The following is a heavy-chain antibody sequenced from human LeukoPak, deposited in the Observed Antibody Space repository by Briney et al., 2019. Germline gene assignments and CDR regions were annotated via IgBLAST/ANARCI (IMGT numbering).Heavy chain of an antibody. J-gene: IGHJ4*02. CDR3: ARDRETYSSGSSLDY. CDR1: GYTFTSYY. D-gene: IGHD6-19*01. V-gene: IGHV1-46*01. CDR2: INPSGGTT. Sequence: ASVTVSCKASGYTFTSYYMHWVRQAPGQGLEYMGVINPSGGTTRYAQKFQGRVTMTRDTSTSTVYMELSSLRSEDTAVYYCARDRETYSSGSSLDYWGLGTLVTVSS.